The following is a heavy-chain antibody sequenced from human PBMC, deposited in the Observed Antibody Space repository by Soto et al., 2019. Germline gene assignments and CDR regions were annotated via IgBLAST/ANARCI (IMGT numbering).Heavy chain of an antibody. CDR2: INHSGST. V-gene: IGHV4-34*01. CDR1: GGSFSGYY. Sequence: PSETLSLTCAVYGGSFSGYYWSWIRQPPGKGLEWIGEINHSGSTNYNPSLKSRVTISVDTSKNQFSLKLSSVTAADTAVYYCARGRAYLLAGLDYWSQGTRVTVSS. D-gene: IGHD2-8*02. J-gene: IGHJ4*02. CDR3: ARGRAYLLAGLDY.